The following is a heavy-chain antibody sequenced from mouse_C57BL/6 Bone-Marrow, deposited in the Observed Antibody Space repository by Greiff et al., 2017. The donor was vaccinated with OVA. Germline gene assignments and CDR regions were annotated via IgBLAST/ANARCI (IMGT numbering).Heavy chain of an antibody. D-gene: IGHD4-1*01. CDR2: ISDGGSYT. Sequence: EVKLMESGGGLVKPGGSLKLSCAASGFPFSSYAMSWVRQTPEKRLEWVATISDGGSYTYYPDNVKGRFTISRDNAKNNLYLQMSHLKTEDTAMYYCAREAGNYWGQGTTLTVSS. CDR3: AREAGNY. CDR1: GFPFSSYA. J-gene: IGHJ2*01. V-gene: IGHV5-4*01.